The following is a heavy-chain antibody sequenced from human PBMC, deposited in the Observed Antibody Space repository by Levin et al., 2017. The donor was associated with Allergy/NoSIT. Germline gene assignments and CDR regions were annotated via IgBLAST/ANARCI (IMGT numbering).Heavy chain of an antibody. V-gene: IGHV4-34*01. Sequence: SETLSLTCAVYGGSFSGYYWSWIRQPPGKGLEWIGEINHSGSTNYNPSLKSRVTISVDTSKNQFSLKLSSVTAADTAVYYCASSQVVPAPFDYWGQGTLVTVSS. CDR2: INHSGST. CDR1: GGSFSGYY. J-gene: IGHJ4*02. CDR3: ASSQVVPAPFDY. D-gene: IGHD2-2*01.